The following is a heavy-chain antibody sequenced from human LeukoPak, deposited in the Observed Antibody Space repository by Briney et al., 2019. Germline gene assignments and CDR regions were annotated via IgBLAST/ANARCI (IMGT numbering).Heavy chain of an antibody. J-gene: IGHJ4*02. Sequence: GGSLRLSCAASGFIFSSYAMSWVRQAPGKGLEWVSAISGSGGSTYCADSVKGRFPISRDNSKNTLYLQMNSLRAEDTAVYYCAKVRWQQLVDFDYWGQGTLVTVSS. V-gene: IGHV3-23*01. D-gene: IGHD6-13*01. CDR2: ISGSGGST. CDR3: AKVRWQQLVDFDY. CDR1: GFIFSSYA.